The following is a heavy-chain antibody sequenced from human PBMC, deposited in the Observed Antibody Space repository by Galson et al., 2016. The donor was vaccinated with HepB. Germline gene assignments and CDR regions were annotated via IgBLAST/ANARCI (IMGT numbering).Heavy chain of an antibody. Sequence: SLRLSCAASGFTFSTFGMHWVRQAPGKGLEWVALIYYDGSNKYYADSVKGRFTISRDNSYNTLYLQMTSLRAEDTAVYYCARGRWIMDVWGQGTTVTVSS. CDR3: ARGRWIMDV. D-gene: IGHD5-12*01. J-gene: IGHJ6*02. V-gene: IGHV3-33*01. CDR1: GFTFSTFG. CDR2: IYYDGSNK.